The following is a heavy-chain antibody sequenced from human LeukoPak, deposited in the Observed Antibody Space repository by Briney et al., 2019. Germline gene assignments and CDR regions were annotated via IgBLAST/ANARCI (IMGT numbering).Heavy chain of an antibody. V-gene: IGHV1-69*05. CDR3: ARRNGSSGCLDY. CDR1: GGTFSSYA. J-gene: IGHJ4*02. D-gene: IGHD6-19*01. Sequence: ASVKVSCKASGGTFSSYAISWVRQAPGQGLEWMGGIIPIFGTASYAQKFQGRVTMTRDTSTSTVYMELSSLRSEDTAVYYCARRNGSSGCLDYWGQGTLVTVSS. CDR2: IIPIFGTA.